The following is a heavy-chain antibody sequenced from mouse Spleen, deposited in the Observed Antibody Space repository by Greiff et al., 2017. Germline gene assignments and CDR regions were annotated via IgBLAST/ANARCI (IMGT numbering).Heavy chain of an antibody. Sequence: EVQLQQSGPELVKPGASVKISCKASGYTFTDYYMNWVKQSHGKSLEWIGDINPNNGGTSYNQKFKGKATLTVDKSSSTAYMELRSLTSEDSAVYYCVPVWSPYAMDYWGQGTSVTVSS. CDR1: GYTFTDYY. J-gene: IGHJ4*01. CDR3: VPVWSPYAMDY. CDR2: INPNNGGT. D-gene: IGHD2-10*02. V-gene: IGHV1-26*01.